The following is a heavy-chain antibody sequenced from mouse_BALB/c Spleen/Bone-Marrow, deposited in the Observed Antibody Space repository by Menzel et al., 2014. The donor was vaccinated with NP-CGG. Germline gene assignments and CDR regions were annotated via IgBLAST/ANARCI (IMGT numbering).Heavy chain of an antibody. CDR1: GFSLTSYG. D-gene: IGHD2-3*01. J-gene: IGHJ4*01. CDR3: AREDGYFHYYAVDY. Sequence: VHLVESGPGLVAPSQSLSITRTVSGFSLTSYGVHWVRQPPGKGLEWLGIIWAGGSTNYNSALMSRLSISKDNSKSQVFLKMNGLQTDDTAMYYCAREDGYFHYYAVDYWGQGTSVTVSS. CDR2: IWAGGST. V-gene: IGHV2-9*02.